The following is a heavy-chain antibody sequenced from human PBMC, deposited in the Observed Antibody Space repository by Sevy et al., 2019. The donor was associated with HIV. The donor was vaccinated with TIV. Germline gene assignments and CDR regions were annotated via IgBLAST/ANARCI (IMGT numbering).Heavy chain of an antibody. J-gene: IGHJ3*02. CDR2: ISSSSSYI. V-gene: IGHV3-21*01. CDR1: GFTFSSYS. D-gene: IGHD2-2*01. CDR3: ARDGRDIVVVPAAKGDAFDI. Sequence: GGSLRLSCAASGFTFSSYSMNWVRQAPGKGLEWVSSISSSSSYIYYADSVKGRFTISRDNAKNSLYLQMNSLRAEDTAVYYCARDGRDIVVVPAAKGDAFDIWGQGTMVTVSS.